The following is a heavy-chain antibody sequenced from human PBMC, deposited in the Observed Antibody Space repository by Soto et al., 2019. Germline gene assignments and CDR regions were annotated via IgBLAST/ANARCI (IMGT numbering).Heavy chain of an antibody. D-gene: IGHD3-22*01. V-gene: IGHV1-18*01. CDR2: ISVYNGNT. Sequence: QVKLVQSGTEVKEPGASITVSCKASGYSFATSGMTWVRQAPGQGLEWMGWISVYNGNTNYDQNLQDRVTMTTDTSTRTAYLELRNLRSDDTAVYYCARAGQYYDASGYGDLGQGTLVTVSS. J-gene: IGHJ4*02. CDR3: ARAGQYYDASGYGD. CDR1: GYSFATSG.